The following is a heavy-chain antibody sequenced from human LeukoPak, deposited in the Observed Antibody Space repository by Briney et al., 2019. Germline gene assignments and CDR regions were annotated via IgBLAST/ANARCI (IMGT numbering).Heavy chain of an antibody. CDR1: GGSISSSSYY. J-gene: IGHJ4*02. CDR3: ARGLMVRGITHSSFDY. V-gene: IGHV4-39*07. CDR2: IYHSGSS. D-gene: IGHD3-10*01. Sequence: ASETLSLTCSVSGGSISSSSYYWGWIRQPPGKVLEWIASIYHSGSSYYNPSLKSRVTISVDTSKNHFSLKLSSVTAADTAVYYCARGLMVRGITHSSFDYWGQGTLVTVSS.